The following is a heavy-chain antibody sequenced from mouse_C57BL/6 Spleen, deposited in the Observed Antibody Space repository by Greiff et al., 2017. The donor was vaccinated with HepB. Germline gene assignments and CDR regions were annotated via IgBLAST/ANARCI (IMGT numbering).Heavy chain of an antibody. V-gene: IGHV1-9*01. CDR3: ARLED. CDR2: ILPGSGST. J-gene: IGHJ3*01. Sequence: VQLQQSGAELMKPGASVKLSCKATGSTFTGYWIEWVKQRPGHGLEWLGEILPGSGSTNYNVKFKGKATFTADTYSNTAYMQLSSLTTEDSAIYYCARLEDWGQGTLVTVSA. CDR1: GSTFTGYW.